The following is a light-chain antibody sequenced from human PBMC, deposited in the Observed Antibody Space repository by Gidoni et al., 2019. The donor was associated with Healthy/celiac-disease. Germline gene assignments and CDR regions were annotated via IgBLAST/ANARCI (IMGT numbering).Light chain of an antibody. V-gene: IGKV3-20*01. CDR1: QSVSSSY. CDR2: GAS. J-gene: IGKJ3*01. CDR3: QQYGSSPFT. Sequence: DIVLTQSPGTLSLSPGERATHSCRDSQSVSSSYLAWYQQKPGQAPRLLIYGASSMATGIPDRFSGSGSGTDFTLTISRLEPEDFAVYYCQQYGSSPFTFGHGTKVDIK.